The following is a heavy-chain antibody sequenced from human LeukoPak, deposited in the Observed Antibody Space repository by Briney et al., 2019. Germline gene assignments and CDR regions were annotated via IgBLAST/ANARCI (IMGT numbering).Heavy chain of an antibody. Sequence: PGGSLRLSCAAFGFTFSRYWMHWVRQAPGKGLVWVSRINSDGSSTSYADSVKGRFTISRDNAKNTLYLQMNSLRAEDTAVYYCATAYYYDSSGYYYWGQGTLVTVSS. J-gene: IGHJ4*02. D-gene: IGHD3-22*01. V-gene: IGHV3-74*01. CDR1: GFTFSRYW. CDR3: ATAYYYDSSGYYY. CDR2: INSDGSST.